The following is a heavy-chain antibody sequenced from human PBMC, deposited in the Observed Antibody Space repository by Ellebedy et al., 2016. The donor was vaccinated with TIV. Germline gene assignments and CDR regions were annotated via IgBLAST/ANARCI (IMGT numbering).Heavy chain of an antibody. V-gene: IGHV2-70*11. CDR3: ERGSIAVAADDY. CDR2: IDWDDDK. CDR1: GFSLSTSGMC. Sequence: SGPTLVKPTQTLTLTCTFSGFSLSTSGMCVSWIRQPPGKALEWLARIDWDDDKYYSTSLKTRLTISKDTSKNQVVLTMTNMDPVDTATYYCERGSIAVAADDYWGQGTLVTVSS. J-gene: IGHJ4*02. D-gene: IGHD6-19*01.